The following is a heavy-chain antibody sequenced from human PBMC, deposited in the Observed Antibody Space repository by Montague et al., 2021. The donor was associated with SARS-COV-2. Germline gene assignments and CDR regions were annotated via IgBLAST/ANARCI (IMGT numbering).Heavy chain of an antibody. CDR3: ARAVVGAKTATIES. J-gene: IGHJ4*02. D-gene: IGHD5-24*01. CDR1: GGSINNYF. V-gene: IGHV4-59*01. Sequence: SETLSLTCSVSGGSINNYFWGWIRQSPGKGLEWVGYMHSTGSTAYNPSLKGRVIISVDTSKTQISLKLSSVSAADTALYYCARAVVGAKTATIESGGQGTLVTVSS. CDR2: MHSTGST.